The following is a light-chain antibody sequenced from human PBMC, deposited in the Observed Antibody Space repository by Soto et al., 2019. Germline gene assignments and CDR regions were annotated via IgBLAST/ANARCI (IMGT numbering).Light chain of an antibody. CDR3: SSSTSSSARV. CDR2: DVS. V-gene: IGLV2-14*01. CDR1: SSDVGGYNY. Sequence: QSALTQPASVSGSPGQSITISCTGTSSDVGGYNYVSWYQQHPGKAPKLMIYDVSNRPSGVSHRFSGSKSGNTASLTISGLHDAEEDDYYCSSSTSSSARVFGTGTKLTVL. J-gene: IGLJ1*01.